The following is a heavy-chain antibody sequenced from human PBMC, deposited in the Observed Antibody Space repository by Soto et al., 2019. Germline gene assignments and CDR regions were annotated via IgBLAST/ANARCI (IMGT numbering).Heavy chain of an antibody. CDR3: ATTYNWNYAGAATWFDP. J-gene: IGHJ5*02. CDR2: FDPEDGET. Sequence: QVQLVQSGAEVKKPGASVKVSCKVSGYTLTELSMHWVRQAPGKGLEWMGGFDPEDGETIYAQKFQGRVTMTEDTSTDTADMELSSPRSEDTAVYYCATTYNWNYAGAATWFDPWGQGTLVTVSS. D-gene: IGHD1-7*01. CDR1: GYTLTELS. V-gene: IGHV1-24*01.